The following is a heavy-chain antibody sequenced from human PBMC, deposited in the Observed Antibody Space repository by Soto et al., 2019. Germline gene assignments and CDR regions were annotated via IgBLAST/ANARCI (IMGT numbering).Heavy chain of an antibody. J-gene: IGHJ4*02. V-gene: IGHV4-59*08. CDR2: IYYSGST. CDR3: ARSWRESGSFLYFDY. D-gene: IGHD6-6*01. Sequence: QVQLQESGPGLVKPSETLSLTCTVSGGSISSYYWSWIRQPPGKGLEWIGYIYYSGSTNYNPSLKSRVTISVDTSKNQFSLKLSSVTAADTAVYYCARSWRESGSFLYFDYWGQGTLVTVSS. CDR1: GGSISSYY.